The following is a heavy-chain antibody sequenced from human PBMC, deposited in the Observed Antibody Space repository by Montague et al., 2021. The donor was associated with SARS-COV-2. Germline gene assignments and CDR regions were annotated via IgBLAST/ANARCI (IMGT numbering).Heavy chain of an antibody. D-gene: IGHD3-22*01. Sequence: SETLSLTCAVYGGSFSDSHWSWLRQPPGKGLEWIGEINQSGSTKYNPSLKSRVTISVDTSKNQFSLKLSSLTAADTAMYYCARGQSGITMIVVAILGVEFYFDNWGQGTLVTVSS. CDR1: GGSFSDSH. V-gene: IGHV4-34*01. CDR2: INQSGST. CDR3: ARGQSGITMIVVAILGVEFYFDN. J-gene: IGHJ4*02.